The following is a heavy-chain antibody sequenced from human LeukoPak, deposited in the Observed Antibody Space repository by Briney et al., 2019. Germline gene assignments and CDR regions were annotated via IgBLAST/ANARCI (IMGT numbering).Heavy chain of an antibody. CDR1: GFTFSSYW. D-gene: IGHD3-10*01. CDR3: ARAQVALLWFGELLFSNYFDY. J-gene: IGHJ4*02. Sequence: QPGGSLRLSCAASGFTFSSYWMSWVRQAPGKGLEWVANIKQDGSEKYYVDSVKGRFTISRDNAKNSLYLQMNSLRAEDTAVYYCARAQVALLWFGELLFSNYFDYWGQGTLVTVSS. V-gene: IGHV3-7*04. CDR2: IKQDGSEK.